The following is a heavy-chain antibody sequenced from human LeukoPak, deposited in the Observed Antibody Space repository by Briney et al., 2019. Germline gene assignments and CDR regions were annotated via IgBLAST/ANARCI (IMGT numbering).Heavy chain of an antibody. Sequence: SETLSLTCTVSGGSISSYYWSWIRQPPGKGLEWIGYIYYSGSTNYNPSPKSRVTISVDTSKNQFSLKLSSVTAADTAVYYCARDQIVVVPAGTDPRYYYYYYGMDVWGQGTTVTVSS. CDR1: GGSISSYY. V-gene: IGHV4-59*01. CDR2: IYYSGST. J-gene: IGHJ6*02. CDR3: ARDQIVVVPAGTDPRYYYYYYGMDV. D-gene: IGHD2-2*01.